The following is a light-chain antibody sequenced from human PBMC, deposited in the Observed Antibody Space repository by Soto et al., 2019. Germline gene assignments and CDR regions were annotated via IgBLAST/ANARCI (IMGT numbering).Light chain of an antibody. CDR3: MHSLRTPLT. J-gene: IGKJ3*01. CDR2: FGS. CDR1: QSLLYSNGYNY. Sequence: DIVMTQSPLSLPVTPGEPASISCRSSQSLLYSNGYNYLDWYLQKPGQSPQLLIYFGSNRASGVPDRFSGSGSGTDFTLTISCVEPEDVGVYYCMHSLRTPLTFGPGTRVDVK. V-gene: IGKV2-28*01.